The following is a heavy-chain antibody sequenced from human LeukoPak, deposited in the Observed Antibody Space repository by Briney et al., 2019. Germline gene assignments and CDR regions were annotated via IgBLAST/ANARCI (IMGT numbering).Heavy chain of an antibody. CDR1: GFTFRNYG. D-gene: IGHD5-12*01. J-gene: IGHJ4*02. CDR3: ASYGDIVATTDY. Sequence: PGGSLRLSCAASGFTFRNYGMNWVRQAPGKGLEWVALIWYDGSRDYYVDFVKGRFTVSRDNSKNTLYLQMKNLRAEDTAVYYCASYGDIVATTDYWGQGTLVTVSS. CDR2: IWYDGSRD. V-gene: IGHV3-33*01.